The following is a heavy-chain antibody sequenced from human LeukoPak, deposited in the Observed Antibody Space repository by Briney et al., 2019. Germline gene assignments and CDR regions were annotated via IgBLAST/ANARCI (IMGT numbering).Heavy chain of an antibody. Sequence: GGSLRLSCAASGFTFSSYSMNWVRQAPGKGLEWVSSISSSSSYIYYADSVKGRFTISRDNAKNSLYLQMNSLRGEDTAVYYCARTAIAATMMNWFDPWGQGTLVTVYS. D-gene: IGHD2-15*01. CDR3: ARTAIAATMMNWFDP. V-gene: IGHV3-21*01. J-gene: IGHJ5*02. CDR1: GFTFSSYS. CDR2: ISSSSSYI.